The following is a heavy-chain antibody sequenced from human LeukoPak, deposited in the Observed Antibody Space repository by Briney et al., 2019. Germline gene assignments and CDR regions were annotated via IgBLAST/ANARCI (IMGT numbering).Heavy chain of an antibody. V-gene: IGHV3-11*04. J-gene: IGHJ4*02. Sequence: PGGSLRLSCAASGFTFSDYYMSWIRQAPGKGLEWVSYISSSVSTIYYADSVKGRFTISRDNAKNSLYLQMNSLRAEDTAVYYCARGREVDTAIVYGYWGQGTLVTVSS. CDR2: ISSSVSTI. CDR1: GFTFSDYY. CDR3: ARGREVDTAIVYGY. D-gene: IGHD5-18*01.